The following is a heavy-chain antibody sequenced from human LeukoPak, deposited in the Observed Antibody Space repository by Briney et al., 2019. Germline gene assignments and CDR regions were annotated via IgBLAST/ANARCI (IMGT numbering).Heavy chain of an antibody. V-gene: IGHV3-7*01. J-gene: IGHJ4*02. CDR2: IKEDGSEK. D-gene: IGHD2-15*01. Sequence: PGGPLRLSCAASGFIVSRYWMNWVRQAPGKGLEWVADIKEDGSEKHCVDSVKGRFTISRDNAENSLYLQMNSLRAEDTAIYYCARDLGVCSGGTCYSVYDYWGQGTLVTVSS. CDR3: ARDLGVCSGGTCYSVYDY. CDR1: GFIVSRYW.